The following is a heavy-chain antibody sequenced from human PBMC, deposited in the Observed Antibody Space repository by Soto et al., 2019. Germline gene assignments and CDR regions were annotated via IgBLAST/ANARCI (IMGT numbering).Heavy chain of an antibody. CDR3: AREYSSGCSHYFDY. CDR2: IIPILGIA. Sequence: ASVKVSCKASGYTFTSYDINWVRQAPGQGLEWMGRIIPILGIANYAQKFQGRVTITADKSTSTAYMELSSLRSEDTAVYYCAREYSSGCSHYFDYWGQGTLVTVSS. J-gene: IGHJ4*02. CDR1: GYTFTSYD. V-gene: IGHV1-69*04. D-gene: IGHD6-19*01.